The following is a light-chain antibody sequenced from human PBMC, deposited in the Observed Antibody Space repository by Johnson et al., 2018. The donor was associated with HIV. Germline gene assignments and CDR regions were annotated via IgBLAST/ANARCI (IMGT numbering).Light chain of an antibody. J-gene: IGLJ1*01. CDR1: SSDMGNYA. V-gene: IGLV1-51*02. CDR3: GTWDSSLSAYV. CDR2: ENN. Sequence: QSVLTQPPSVSAAPGQKVTISCSGSSSDMGNYAVSWYQQLPGTAPKLLIYENNKRPSGIPDQFSGSKSGTSATLGITGLQTGDEADYYCGTWDSSLSAYVFGTGTKVTVL.